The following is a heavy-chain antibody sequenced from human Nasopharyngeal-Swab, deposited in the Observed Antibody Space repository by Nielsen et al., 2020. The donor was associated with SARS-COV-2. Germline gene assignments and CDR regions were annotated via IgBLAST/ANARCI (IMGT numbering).Heavy chain of an antibody. CDR2: IWYDGSNK. Sequence: GGSLRLSCAASGFTFSSYGMHWVRQAPGKGLEWVAVIWYDGSNKYYADSVKGRFTISRDNSKNTLYLQMNSLRAEDTAVYYCARGGGGHGHYFDYWGQGTLVTVSS. D-gene: IGHD3-16*01. CDR1: GFTFSSYG. V-gene: IGHV3-33*01. J-gene: IGHJ4*02. CDR3: ARGGGGHGHYFDY.